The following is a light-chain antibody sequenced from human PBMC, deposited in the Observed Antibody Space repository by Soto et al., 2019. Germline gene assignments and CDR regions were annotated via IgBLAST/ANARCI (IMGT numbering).Light chain of an antibody. V-gene: IGKV3-15*01. CDR3: QQYNNWPT. J-gene: IGKJ1*01. Sequence: IVLTQSPGTLSLSPGERATLSCRASQSVSSSYLAWYQQHPGQPPRLLIYDATTRATGIPARFNGSGSGTEFTLSISSLQSEDIAVYYCQQYNNWPTFGQGTKVDIK. CDR1: QSVSSSY. CDR2: DAT.